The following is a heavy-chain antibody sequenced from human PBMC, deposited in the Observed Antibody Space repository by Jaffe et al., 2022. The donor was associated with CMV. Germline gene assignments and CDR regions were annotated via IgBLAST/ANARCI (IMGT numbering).Heavy chain of an antibody. Sequence: QVQLQQWGAGLLKPSETLSLTCAVYGGSFSGYYWSWIRQPPGKGLEWIGEINHSGSTNYNPSLKSRVTISVDTSKNQFSLKLSSVTAADTAVYYCARYSEGYCSGGSCAGADYWGQGTLVTVSS. CDR1: GGSFSGYY. J-gene: IGHJ4*02. CDR3: ARYSEGYCSGGSCAGADY. D-gene: IGHD2-15*01. V-gene: IGHV4-34*01. CDR2: INHSGST.